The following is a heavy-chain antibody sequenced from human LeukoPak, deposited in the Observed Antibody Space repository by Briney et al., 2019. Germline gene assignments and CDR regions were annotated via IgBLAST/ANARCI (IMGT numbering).Heavy chain of an antibody. CDR2: IYSGGST. CDR3: ARGELDTAMATYLDY. V-gene: IGHV3-53*01. CDR1: GFTVSSNY. Sequence: GGSLRLSCAASGFTVSSNYMSWVRQAPGKGLGWVSVIYSGGSTYYADSVKGRFTISRENSKNTLYLQMNSLRAEDTAVYYCARGELDTAMATYLDYWGQGTLVTVSS. D-gene: IGHD5-18*01. J-gene: IGHJ4*02.